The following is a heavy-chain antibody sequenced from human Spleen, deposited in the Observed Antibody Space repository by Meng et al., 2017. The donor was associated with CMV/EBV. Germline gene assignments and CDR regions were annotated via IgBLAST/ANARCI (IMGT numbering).Heavy chain of an antibody. D-gene: IGHD2-2*01. CDR3: ASRGAGVPVVDP. Sequence: TCAVYGGSFSGYYWSWIRQPPGKGLEWIGEINHSRSTNYNPSLKSRVTISVDTSKNQLSLKLSSVTAADTAVYYCASRGAGVPVVDPWGQGTLVTVSS. V-gene: IGHV4-34*01. CDR1: GGSFSGYY. CDR2: INHSRST. J-gene: IGHJ5*02.